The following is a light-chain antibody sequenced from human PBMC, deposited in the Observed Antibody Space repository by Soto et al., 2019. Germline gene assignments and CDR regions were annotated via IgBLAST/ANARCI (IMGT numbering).Light chain of an antibody. CDR2: KAS. Sequence: DIQMTQSPSTLSASVGDRVTITCRASQRISSWLAWYQQKPGKAPKLLIYKASSLESGVPSRFSGSGSGIEFTLTISSLQPDDFATYYRQQYNSYPWTFGQGTKVEIK. J-gene: IGKJ1*01. V-gene: IGKV1-5*03. CDR3: QQYNSYPWT. CDR1: QRISSW.